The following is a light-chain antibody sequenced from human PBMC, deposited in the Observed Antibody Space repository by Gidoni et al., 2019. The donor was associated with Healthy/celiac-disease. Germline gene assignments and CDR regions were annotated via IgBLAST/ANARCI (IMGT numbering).Light chain of an antibody. CDR3: QQYYSYPRT. J-gene: IGKJ1*01. Sequence: AIRMTQSPSSFSASTGDRVTITCRSSQGISSYLAWYQQKPGQDPKLLSYAASTLQSGVPSRFSGSGSGTDFTLTISCLQSEDFATYYCQQYYSYPRTFGQGTKVEIK. V-gene: IGKV1-8*01. CDR2: AAS. CDR1: QGISSY.